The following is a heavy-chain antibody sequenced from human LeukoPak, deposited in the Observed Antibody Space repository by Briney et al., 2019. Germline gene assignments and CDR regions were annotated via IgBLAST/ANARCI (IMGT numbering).Heavy chain of an antibody. CDR2: ISYDGINK. CDR1: GFTFSSYG. V-gene: IGHV3-30*03. Sequence: GGSLRLSCAASGFTFSSYGMHWVRQAPGKGLEWVALISYDGINKNYADSVKGRFTISRDNSKNTLYLQMNSLRAEDTAVYYCARQITMVRGVIMAFDIWGQGTMVTVSS. CDR3: ARQITMVRGVIMAFDI. J-gene: IGHJ3*02. D-gene: IGHD3-10*01.